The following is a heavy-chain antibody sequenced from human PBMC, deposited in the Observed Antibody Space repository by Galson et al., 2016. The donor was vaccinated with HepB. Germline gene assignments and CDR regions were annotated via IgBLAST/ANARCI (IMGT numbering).Heavy chain of an antibody. CDR2: IKPDGSEG. Sequence: SLRLSCAASGFTFSSHAMSWVRQALGKGLEWVANIKPDGSEGYLLDSLKGRFTISRDNDRNYLYLQMDSLRVEDTAGYYCARDRRGDQPSSRATYDYSGLDVWGQGTTVIVSS. J-gene: IGHJ6*02. D-gene: IGHD1-26*01. CDR3: ARDRRGDQPSSRATYDYSGLDV. V-gene: IGHV3-7*03. CDR1: GFTFSSHA.